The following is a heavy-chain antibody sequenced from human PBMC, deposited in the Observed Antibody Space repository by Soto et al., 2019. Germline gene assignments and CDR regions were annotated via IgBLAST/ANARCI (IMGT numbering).Heavy chain of an antibody. V-gene: IGHV5-10-1*03. CDR3: ARQAKYDILTGYFPFDD. Sequence: EVQLVQSGTEVKKPGESLRISCNGSGYTFTNYWINWVRQMPGKGLEWMGRIDPSDSYTNYSPSFQGHVTISADKSISTASLQWSSLKASDSAIYYCARQAKYDILTGYFPFDDWGQGTLVTVSS. CDR1: GYTFTNYW. D-gene: IGHD3-9*01. J-gene: IGHJ4*02. CDR2: IDPSDSYT.